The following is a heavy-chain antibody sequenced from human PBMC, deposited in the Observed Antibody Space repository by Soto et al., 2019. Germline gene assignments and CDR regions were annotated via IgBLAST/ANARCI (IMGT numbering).Heavy chain of an antibody. CDR3: ARGRYDIVTGYKYYYGMDV. V-gene: IGHV1-69*01. Sequence: QVQLVQSGAEVKKPGSSVKVSCKASGGTFSSYAISWVRQAPGQGLEWMGGIIPIFGTANYAQKFQGRVTITADESTITAYMELSSLRSEDTAVYYCARGRYDIVTGYKYYYGMDVWGQGTTVTVSS. D-gene: IGHD3-9*01. J-gene: IGHJ6*02. CDR1: GGTFSSYA. CDR2: IIPIFGTA.